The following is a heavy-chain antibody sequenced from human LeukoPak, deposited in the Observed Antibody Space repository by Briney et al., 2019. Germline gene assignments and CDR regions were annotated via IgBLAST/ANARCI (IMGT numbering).Heavy chain of an antibody. V-gene: IGHV3-9*01. CDR1: GFTFDDYA. CDR2: ISWNSGSI. J-gene: IGHJ4*02. CDR3: AKDMGYSSGWPFDY. Sequence: GGSLRLSCAASGFTFDDYAMHWVRQAPGKGLEWVSGISWNSGSIGYADSVKGRFTISRDNAKNPLYLQMNSLRAEDTALYYCAKDMGYSSGWPFDYWGQGTLVTVSS. D-gene: IGHD6-19*01.